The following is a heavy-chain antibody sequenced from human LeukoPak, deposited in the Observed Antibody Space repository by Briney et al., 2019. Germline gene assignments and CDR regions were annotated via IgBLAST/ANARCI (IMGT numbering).Heavy chain of an antibody. Sequence: GGSLRLSCAASGFTFSSYAMHWVRQAPGKGLERVAVISYDGSNKYYADSVKGRFTISRDNSKNTLYLQMSSLRAEDTAVYYCAKDREDYDRYYYYGRDVWGQGTTVTVSS. D-gene: IGHD4-17*01. J-gene: IGHJ6*02. CDR2: ISYDGSNK. CDR1: GFTFSSYA. CDR3: AKDREDYDRYYYYGRDV. V-gene: IGHV3-30-3*01.